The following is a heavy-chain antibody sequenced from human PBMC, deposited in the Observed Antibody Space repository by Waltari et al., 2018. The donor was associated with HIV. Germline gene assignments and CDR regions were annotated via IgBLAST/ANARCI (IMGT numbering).Heavy chain of an antibody. D-gene: IGHD3-3*01. V-gene: IGHV3-74*01. CDR1: GFPFSTYW. Sequence: EVLLVESGGGFVQPGGSLRLSCAASGFPFSTYWMHWVRQAPGKGLVWVSRIDEYGGITNYADSVEGRFTISRDNAKNTLYLQMNNLRAEDTATYYCARDLSGYSDYWGQGTLVTVSS. CDR3: ARDLSGYSDY. CDR2: IDEYGGIT. J-gene: IGHJ4*02.